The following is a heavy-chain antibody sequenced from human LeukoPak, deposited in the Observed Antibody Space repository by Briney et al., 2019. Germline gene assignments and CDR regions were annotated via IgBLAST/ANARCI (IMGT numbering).Heavy chain of an antibody. CDR2: ISGSGGST. CDR1: GFTFSSYG. J-gene: IGHJ4*02. D-gene: IGHD1-26*01. CDR3: ARNPLGATIDYFDY. Sequence: GGSLRLSCAASGFTFSSYGMSWVRQAPGKGLEWVSAISGSGGSTYYADSVKGRFTISRDNSKNTLYLQMNSLRAEDTAVYCCARNPLGATIDYFDYWGQGTLVTVSS. V-gene: IGHV3-23*01.